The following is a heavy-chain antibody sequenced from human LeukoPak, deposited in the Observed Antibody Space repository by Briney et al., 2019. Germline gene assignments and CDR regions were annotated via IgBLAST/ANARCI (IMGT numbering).Heavy chain of an antibody. D-gene: IGHD6-13*01. CDR1: GYTFTGYY. Sequence: ASVKVSCKASGYTFTGYYMHWVRQAPGQGLEWMGWINPNSGGTNYAQKFQCRVTMTRDTSISTAYMELSRLRSDDTAVYYCARDRPGYSSSGGSFWGKGTTVTVSS. CDR3: ARDRPGYSSSGGSF. V-gene: IGHV1-2*02. CDR2: INPNSGGT. J-gene: IGHJ6*04.